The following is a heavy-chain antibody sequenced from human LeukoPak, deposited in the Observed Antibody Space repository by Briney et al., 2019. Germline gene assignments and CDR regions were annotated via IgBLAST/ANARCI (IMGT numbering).Heavy chain of an antibody. D-gene: IGHD4-17*01. CDR3: AKVPKTTVTTAPY. Sequence: GGSLRLFCAASGFTFDHYAMHWVRQAPRKGLGWVSLISVGGGSTYYEDSVKGRFMISRDNSKNALYLQMNSLRTEDTALYYCAKVPKTTVTTAPYWGQGTMVTVSS. CDR2: ISVGGGST. CDR1: GFTFDHYA. J-gene: IGHJ4*02. V-gene: IGHV3-43*02.